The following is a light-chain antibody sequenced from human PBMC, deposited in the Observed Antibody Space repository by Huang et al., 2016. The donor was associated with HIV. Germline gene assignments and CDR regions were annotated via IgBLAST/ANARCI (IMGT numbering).Light chain of an antibody. V-gene: IGKV1-39*01. J-gene: IGKJ5*01. CDR1: QAIGTY. Sequence: IQLTQSPTSLSASVGDRVTIPCRTSQAIGTYINWFQQKPGRAPKLLISDVSSLHTGIPSRFIGSGSGTEFTLTIRGRQFDDFATYFCQQSYSALITFGQGTRLEIK. CDR2: DVS. CDR3: QQSYSALIT.